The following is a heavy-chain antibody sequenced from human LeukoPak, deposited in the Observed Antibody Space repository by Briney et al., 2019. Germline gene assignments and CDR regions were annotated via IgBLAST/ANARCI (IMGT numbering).Heavy chain of an antibody. CDR2: IYSGGST. Sequence: GGSLRLSCAASGFTVSSNYMSWVRQAPGKGLEWVSVIYSGGSTYYADSVKGRFAISRDNSKNTLYLQMNSLRAEDTAVYYCARDPYCSGGTCYPAPYYGLDVWGQGTTVTVSS. CDR1: GFTVSSNY. J-gene: IGHJ6*02. V-gene: IGHV3-66*01. D-gene: IGHD2-15*01. CDR3: ARDPYCSGGTCYPAPYYGLDV.